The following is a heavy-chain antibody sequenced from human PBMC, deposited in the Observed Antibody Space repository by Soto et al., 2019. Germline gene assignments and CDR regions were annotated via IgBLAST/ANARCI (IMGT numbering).Heavy chain of an antibody. V-gene: IGHV4-30-2*01. CDR1: GGSITTAGYS. J-gene: IGHJ6*02. CDR3: VSRPFYYYGLDV. Sequence: SETLSLTCTVSGGSITTAGYSWSWIRQPPGKALEWIGYVYHTGNAYPKPSLKSRVTISLDRSKNQFSLKMTSVTAADTALYYCVSRPFYYYGLDVSGQGTTVTVYS. CDR2: VYHTGNA.